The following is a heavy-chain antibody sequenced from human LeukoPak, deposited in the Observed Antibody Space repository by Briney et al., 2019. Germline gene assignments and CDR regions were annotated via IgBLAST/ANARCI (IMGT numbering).Heavy chain of an antibody. CDR1: GYSFTSYW. V-gene: IGHV5-51*01. J-gene: IGHJ6*02. D-gene: IGHD1-26*01. Sequence: GESLKISCKGSGYSFTSYWIGWVRQMPGKGLEWMGIIYPGDSDTRYSPSFQGQVTISADKSISTAYLQWSSLKASDTAMYYCARRGPRLSGDRYCGMDVWGQGTTVTVSS. CDR3: ARRGPRLSGDRYCGMDV. CDR2: IYPGDSDT.